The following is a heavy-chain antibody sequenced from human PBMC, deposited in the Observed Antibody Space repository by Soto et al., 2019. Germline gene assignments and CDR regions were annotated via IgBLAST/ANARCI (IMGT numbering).Heavy chain of an antibody. Sequence: QVQLVESGGGVVQPGRSLRLSCAASGFTFSSYAMHWVRQAPGKGLEWVAVISYDGSNKYYADSVKGRFTISRDNSKNTLYLQRNSLRAEDTAVYYCARDSRGRDSSGYYYYFDYWGQGTLVTV. J-gene: IGHJ4*02. CDR3: ARDSRGRDSSGYYYYFDY. CDR2: ISYDGSNK. V-gene: IGHV3-30-3*01. D-gene: IGHD3-22*01. CDR1: GFTFSSYA.